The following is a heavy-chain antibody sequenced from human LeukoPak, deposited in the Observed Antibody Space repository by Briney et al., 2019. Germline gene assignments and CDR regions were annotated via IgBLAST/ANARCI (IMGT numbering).Heavy chain of an antibody. V-gene: IGHV3-30*02. J-gene: IGHJ5*02. CDR2: IRYDGSNK. D-gene: IGHD3-10*01. CDR1: GFTFSSYG. CDR3: AKDLSFAMVRGVNWFDP. Sequence: QPGGSLRLSCAASGFTFSSYGMHWVRQAPGKGLEWVAFIRYDGSNKYYADSVKGRFTISRDNSKNTLYLQMNSLRAEDTAVYYCAKDLSFAMVRGVNWFDPWGQGTLVTVSS.